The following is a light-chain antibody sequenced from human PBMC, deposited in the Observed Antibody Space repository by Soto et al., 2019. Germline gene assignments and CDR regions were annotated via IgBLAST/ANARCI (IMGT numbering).Light chain of an antibody. CDR2: GAS. J-gene: IGKJ4*01. V-gene: IGKV3-15*01. CDR1: QSVSSN. Sequence: EIVMTQSPATLSVSPGERATLSCRASQSVSSNLAWYQQKPGQAPRLLIYGASTRATGIPARFSGSGSGTEFTLTISSLQSEDFAVYCCQQYNSWPLTLGGGTKVDIK. CDR3: QQYNSWPLT.